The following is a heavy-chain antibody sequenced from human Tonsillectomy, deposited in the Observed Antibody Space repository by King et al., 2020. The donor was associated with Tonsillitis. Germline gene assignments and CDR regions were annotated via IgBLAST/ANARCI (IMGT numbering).Heavy chain of an antibody. V-gene: IGHV4-61*01. CDR2: XXYSGXT. D-gene: IGHD3-9*01. CDR3: ARVYYDILTGYSPQGWLDP. CDR1: GGSVSSGSYY. J-gene: IGHJ5*02. Sequence: VQLQESGPGLVKPSETLSLTCTVSGGSVSSGSYYWRXXXQXPGXXXEXIXXXXYSGXTXYXPSLKSRVTISLDXXKNQFSLKLSSLAAAGTVVYYCARVYYDILTGYSPQGWLDPWGQGTLVTVSS.